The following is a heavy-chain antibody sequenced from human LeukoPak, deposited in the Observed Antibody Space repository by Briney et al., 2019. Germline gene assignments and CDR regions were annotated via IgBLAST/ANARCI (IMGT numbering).Heavy chain of an antibody. J-gene: IGHJ4*02. CDR1: GGSFSGYY. D-gene: IGHD1-26*01. V-gene: IGHV4-34*01. CDR3: ARVPWGSGSYGFDY. Sequence: NPSETLSLTCAVYGGSFSGYYWSWIRQPPGKGLEWIGEINHSGSTNYNPSLKSRVTISVDTSNNQFSLKLSSVTAADTAVYYCARVPWGSGSYGFDYWGQGTLVTVSS. CDR2: INHSGST.